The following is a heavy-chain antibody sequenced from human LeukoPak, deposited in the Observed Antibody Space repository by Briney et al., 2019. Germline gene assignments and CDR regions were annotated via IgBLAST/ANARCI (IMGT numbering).Heavy chain of an antibody. Sequence: GESLKISCKVSGYSFSSYYIAWVRQMPGKGLEWMGIIYPGDSDTRYSPSFQGQVSISADKSITTAYLQWSSLKASDTAMYYCARQTSGWHFGYWGQGTLVTVSS. CDR3: ARQTSGWHFGY. D-gene: IGHD6-19*01. CDR2: IYPGDSDT. J-gene: IGHJ4*02. CDR1: GYSFSSYY. V-gene: IGHV5-51*01.